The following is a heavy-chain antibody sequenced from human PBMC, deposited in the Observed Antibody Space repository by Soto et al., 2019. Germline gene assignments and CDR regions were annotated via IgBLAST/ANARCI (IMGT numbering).Heavy chain of an antibody. Sequence: SETLFPTCTVSPGSISSNDYSWCWVRPHPGKGLDWIGSIYYSGTTYYNPSLQSRGTISVDTSKNQSSLKVTSVTAADTAVYYCARGDYDSWRGDAGAFDIWGQGTMVT. CDR1: PGSISSNDYS. CDR3: ARGDYDSWRGDAGAFDI. D-gene: IGHD3-3*01. V-gene: IGHV4-30-4*01. CDR2: IYYSGTT. J-gene: IGHJ3*02.